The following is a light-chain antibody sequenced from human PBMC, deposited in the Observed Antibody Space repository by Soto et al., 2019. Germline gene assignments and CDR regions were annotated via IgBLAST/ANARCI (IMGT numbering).Light chain of an antibody. Sequence: EIVWTQSPGTLSLSPGERATLSCRASQSVSSSSLAWYQQKPGQAPRLLIYDASSRATGIPDRFSGSGSGTDFTLTISRLEPEDFAVYFCQQYGSSPYTFGQGNKLEIK. V-gene: IGKV3-20*01. CDR2: DAS. J-gene: IGKJ2*01. CDR1: QSVSSSS. CDR3: QQYGSSPYT.